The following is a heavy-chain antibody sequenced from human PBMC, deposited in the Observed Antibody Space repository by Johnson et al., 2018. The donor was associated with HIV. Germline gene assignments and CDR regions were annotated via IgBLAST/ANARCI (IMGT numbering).Heavy chain of an antibody. D-gene: IGHD3-22*01. CDR3: ARASQGVDSSGRGAFDI. CDR2: IKQDGSEK. V-gene: IGHV3-7*01. Sequence: EVQLVESGGGLVQPGGSLRLSCAASGFTFSSYWMSWVRQAPGKGLEWVANIKQDGSEKYYVDSVKGRFTISRDNAKNSLYLQMNSLRAEDTAVYYWARASQGVDSSGRGAFDIWCQGTMVTVSS. CDR1: GFTFSSYW. J-gene: IGHJ3*02.